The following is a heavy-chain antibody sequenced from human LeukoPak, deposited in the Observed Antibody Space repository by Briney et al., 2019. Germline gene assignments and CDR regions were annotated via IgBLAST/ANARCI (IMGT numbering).Heavy chain of an antibody. Sequence: PGGSLSLSCAASGLSFSDSWMTWVRQTTGKGLQWVASIHEDAGEKQYVESVRGRFTISRDNAKDSLYLQMNSLRVEDTAVYYCASSKDHYCHYWGQGTLVTVSS. V-gene: IGHV3-7*05. J-gene: IGHJ4*02. CDR3: ASSKDHYCHY. CDR1: GLSFSDSW. CDR2: IHEDAGEK.